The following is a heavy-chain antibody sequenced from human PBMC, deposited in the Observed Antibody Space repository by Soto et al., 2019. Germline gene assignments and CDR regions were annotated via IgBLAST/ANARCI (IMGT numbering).Heavy chain of an antibody. Sequence: SVKVSCKASGGTFSSYAISWVRQAPGQGLEWMGGIIPIFGTANYAQKFQGRVTITADESTSTAYMELSSLRSEDTAVYYCARRYCSSTSCYTNYYYYGMDVWGQGTTVTVSS. J-gene: IGHJ6*02. CDR1: GGTFSSYA. V-gene: IGHV1-69*13. D-gene: IGHD2-2*02. CDR3: ARRYCSSTSCYTNYYYYGMDV. CDR2: IIPIFGTA.